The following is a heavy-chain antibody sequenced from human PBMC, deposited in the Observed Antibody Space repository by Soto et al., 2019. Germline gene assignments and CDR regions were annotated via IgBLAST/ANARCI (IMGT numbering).Heavy chain of an antibody. D-gene: IGHD3-9*01. Sequence: WTWIRQHPGKGVEWIGYVYYSGNTYYNPSLKSRLTISLDTSKKQFALKLTSVTAAVKAVYFCAAGSGGVWLRFDSWGQGILVTVSS. V-gene: IGHV4-31*02. CDR2: VYYSGNT. CDR3: AAGSGGVWLRFDS. J-gene: IGHJ4*02.